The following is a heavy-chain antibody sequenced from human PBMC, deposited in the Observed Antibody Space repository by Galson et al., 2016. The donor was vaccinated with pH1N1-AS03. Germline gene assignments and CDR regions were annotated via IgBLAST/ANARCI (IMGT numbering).Heavy chain of an antibody. J-gene: IGHJ4*02. CDR1: GYTFTNYA. D-gene: IGHD4-11*01. Sequence: SVKVSCKASGYTFTNYALNWVRQAPGQGLEWMGWINPNTGNPTYAQGFTGRFVFSSERSVSTAYLQISSLKAEGTAVYYRAKARTTATKGEIGFWGQGTLVTVSS. V-gene: IGHV7-4-1*02. CDR2: INPNTGNP. CDR3: AKARTTATKGEIGF.